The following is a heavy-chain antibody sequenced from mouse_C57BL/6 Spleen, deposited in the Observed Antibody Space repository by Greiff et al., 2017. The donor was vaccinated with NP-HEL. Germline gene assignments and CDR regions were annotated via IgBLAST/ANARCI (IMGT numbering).Heavy chain of an antibody. V-gene: IGHV1-81*01. CDR2: IYPRSGNT. J-gene: IGHJ2*01. CDR3: AREGTVVATDYFDY. Sequence: QVQLKESGAELARPGASVKLSCKASGYTFTSYGISWVKQRTGQGLEWIGEIYPRSGNTYYNEKFKGKATLTADKSSSTAYMELRSLTSEDSAVYFCAREGTVVATDYFDYWGQGTTLTVSS. D-gene: IGHD1-1*01. CDR1: GYTFTSYG.